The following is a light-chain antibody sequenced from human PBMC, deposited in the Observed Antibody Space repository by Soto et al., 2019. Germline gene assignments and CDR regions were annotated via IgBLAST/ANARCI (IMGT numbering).Light chain of an antibody. CDR2: KAS. V-gene: IGKV1-5*03. J-gene: IGKJ1*01. Sequence: EIQLTQSPSSLSASVGDRVTITCRASQDIRSALGWYQQKPGKAPKLLIYKASTLKSGVPSRFSGSGSGTEITLTISSLQPDDFATYYCQHYNSYSEAFGQGTKVDIK. CDR1: QDIRSA. CDR3: QHYNSYSEA.